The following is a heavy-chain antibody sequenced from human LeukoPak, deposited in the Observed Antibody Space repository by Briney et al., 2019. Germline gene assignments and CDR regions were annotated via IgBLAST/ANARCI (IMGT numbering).Heavy chain of an antibody. Sequence: GASVKVSFKASGYTFTGYYIHWVRQAPGQGLEWMGWINPDSGGTNYAQIFQGRVTMTRDTSISTAYMELNRLRSDDTAVYYCARVASAVYSDYWAREPWSPSPQ. CDR2: INPDSGGT. CDR1: GYTFTGYY. J-gene: IGHJ4*02. V-gene: IGHV1-2*02. CDR3: ARVASAVYSDY.